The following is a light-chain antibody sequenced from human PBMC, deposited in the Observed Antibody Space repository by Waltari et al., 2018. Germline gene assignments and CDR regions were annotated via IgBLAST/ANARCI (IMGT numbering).Light chain of an antibody. V-gene: IGLV3-1*01. CDR1: KWGDIY. Sequence: SFELIQPPSVAVSPGQTANITCSGVKWGDIYTYWYQQKPGQPPVAIMYQDTRRPSGNRERFSGSNSGNTSTLTVSETQPVDEAVYFCQTCDTITAIFGGGTRLTVL. J-gene: IGLJ2*01. CDR3: QTCDTITAI. CDR2: QDT.